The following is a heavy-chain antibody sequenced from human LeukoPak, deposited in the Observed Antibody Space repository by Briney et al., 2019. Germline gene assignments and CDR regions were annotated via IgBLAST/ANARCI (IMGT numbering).Heavy chain of an antibody. Sequence: ASVKVSCKASGYTFTSYGISWVRQAPGQGLEWMGWISAYNGNTNYAQKLQGRVTITADESTSTAYMELSSLRSEDTAVYYCARDWGYCSSTSCYGIDYWGQGTLVTVSS. V-gene: IGHV1-18*01. CDR2: ISAYNGNT. CDR3: ARDWGYCSSTSCYGIDY. D-gene: IGHD2-2*01. CDR1: GYTFTSYG. J-gene: IGHJ4*02.